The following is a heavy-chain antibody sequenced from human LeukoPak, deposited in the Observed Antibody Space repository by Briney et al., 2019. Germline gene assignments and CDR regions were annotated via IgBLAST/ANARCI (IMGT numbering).Heavy chain of an antibody. J-gene: IGHJ4*02. Sequence: SVKVSCKASGGTFSSYAISWVRQAPGQGFEWMGGIIPIFGTANYAQKFQGRVTITADESTSTAYMELSSLRSEDTAVYYCARVLGWNYYFDYWGQGTLVTVSS. V-gene: IGHV1-69*13. D-gene: IGHD1-7*01. CDR3: ARVLGWNYYFDY. CDR1: GGTFSSYA. CDR2: IIPIFGTA.